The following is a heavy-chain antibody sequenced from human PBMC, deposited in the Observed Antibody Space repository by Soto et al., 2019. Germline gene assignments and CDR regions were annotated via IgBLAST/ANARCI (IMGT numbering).Heavy chain of an antibody. Sequence: SETLSLTCTVSGGSISSYYWSWIRQPPGKGLEWIGYIYYSGSTNYNPSLKSRVTISVGTSKNQFSLKLSSVTAADTAVYYCARGVSYGITGTTRWFDPWGQGTLVTVSS. D-gene: IGHD1-7*01. CDR2: IYYSGST. J-gene: IGHJ5*02. CDR3: ARGVSYGITGTTRWFDP. CDR1: GGSISSYY. V-gene: IGHV4-59*01.